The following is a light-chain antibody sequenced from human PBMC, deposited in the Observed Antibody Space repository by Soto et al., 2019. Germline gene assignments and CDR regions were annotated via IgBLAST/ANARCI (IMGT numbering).Light chain of an antibody. CDR3: QQYNNWPYT. CDR2: GAS. V-gene: IGKV3-15*01. CDR1: QSVSSN. J-gene: IGKJ2*01. Sequence: EIVMTQSPETLSESPGERATLSCRASQSVSSNLAWYQQKPGQAPRLLIYGASTRATGIPARFSGSGSGTEFTLTVSSLQSEDFAVYYCQQYNNWPYTFGQGTKLEIK.